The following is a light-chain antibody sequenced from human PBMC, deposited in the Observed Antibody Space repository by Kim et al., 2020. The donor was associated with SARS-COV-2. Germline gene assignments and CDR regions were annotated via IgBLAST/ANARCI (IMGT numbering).Light chain of an antibody. CDR1: QSISSW. Sequence: SASVGDRVTITCRTSQSISSWLAWYQQKPGKAPKLLIYKASSLESGVPSRFSGSGSGTEFTLTISSLQPDDFATYYCQQYNSYVSTFGQGTKLEI. CDR3: QQYNSYVST. V-gene: IGKV1-5*03. J-gene: IGKJ2*01. CDR2: KAS.